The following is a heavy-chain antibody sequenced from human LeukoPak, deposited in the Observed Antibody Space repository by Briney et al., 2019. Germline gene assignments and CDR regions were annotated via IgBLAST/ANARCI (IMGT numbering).Heavy chain of an antibody. CDR2: IYTSGST. CDR3: ARDRYYYDSSAYYYRFDP. Sequence: SETLSLTCTVSGGSIGTYYWSWIRKPAGKGLEWIGRIYTSGSTNYNPSLKSRVTMSVDTSKNQFSLRLSSVTAADSAVYYCARDRYYYDSSAYYYRFDPWGQGTLVTVSS. D-gene: IGHD3-22*01. V-gene: IGHV4-4*07. CDR1: GGSIGTYY. J-gene: IGHJ5*02.